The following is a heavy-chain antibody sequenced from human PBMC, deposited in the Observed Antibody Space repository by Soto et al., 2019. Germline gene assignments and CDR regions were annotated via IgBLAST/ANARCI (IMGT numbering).Heavy chain of an antibody. V-gene: IGHV3-23*01. J-gene: IGHJ6*03. Sequence: VQLLEAGGGLVQPGGYLRLSCAASGFTFSSYAMSCVRQAPGKGLEWVSAISGSGGSTYYAESVKGRFTISRDNSENTLYLQWNSLGAEDTAVYCAVSAESLYYYCYMDLWGKGPTVTVSS. CDR3: VSAESLYYYCYMDL. CDR1: GFTFSSYA. CDR2: ISGSGGST.